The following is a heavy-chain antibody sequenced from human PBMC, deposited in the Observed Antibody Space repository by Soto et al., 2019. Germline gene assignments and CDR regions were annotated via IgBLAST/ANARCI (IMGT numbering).Heavy chain of an antibody. CDR3: ARDQNAYCGGDCSKPPFDY. CDR1: GYTFTGYY. J-gene: IGHJ4*02. Sequence: GASVKVSCKASGYTFTGYYMHWVRQAPGQGLEWMGGIIPIFGTANYAQKFQGRVTITADESTSTAYMELSSLRSEDTAVYYCARDQNAYCGGDCSKPPFDYWGQGTLVTVSS. CDR2: IIPIFGTA. D-gene: IGHD2-21*02. V-gene: IGHV1-69*13.